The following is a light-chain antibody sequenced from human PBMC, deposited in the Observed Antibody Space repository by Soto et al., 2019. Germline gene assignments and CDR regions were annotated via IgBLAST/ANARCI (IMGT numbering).Light chain of an antibody. Sequence: SVLTQPPSASGSPGQSVTISCTGTSIDVGGYDYVSWYQQHPGKAPKLMIFEVTKRPSGVPNRFSGSKSGNTASLTVSGLQAEDEADYYCTSYAGSNTPYVXGTGTKVTV. CDR3: TSYAGSNTPYV. J-gene: IGLJ1*01. CDR2: EVT. V-gene: IGLV2-8*01. CDR1: SIDVGGYDY.